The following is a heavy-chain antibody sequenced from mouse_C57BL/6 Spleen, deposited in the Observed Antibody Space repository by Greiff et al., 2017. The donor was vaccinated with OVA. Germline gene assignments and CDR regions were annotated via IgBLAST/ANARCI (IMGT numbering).Heavy chain of an antibody. J-gene: IGHJ3*01. CDR3: ARHSRVAWFAY. V-gene: IGHV5-9*01. CDR2: ISGGGGNT. D-gene: IGHD3-1*01. CDR1: GFTFSSYT. Sequence: EVQRVESGGGLVKPGGSLKLSCAASGFTFSSYTMSWVCQTPEKRLEWVATISGGGGNTYYPDSVKGRFTISRDNAKNTLYLQMSSLRSEDTALYYCARHSRVAWFAYWGQGTLVTVSA.